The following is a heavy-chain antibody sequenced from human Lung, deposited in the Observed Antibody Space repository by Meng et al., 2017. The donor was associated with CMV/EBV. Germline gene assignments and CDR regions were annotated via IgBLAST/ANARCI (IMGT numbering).Heavy chain of an antibody. CDR3: ARGGAGQQLSNHYYYYGMDF. D-gene: IGHD6-13*01. CDR1: GYSFTSDW. V-gene: IGHV5-51*01. J-gene: IGHJ6*02. Sequence: GGSLRLXXKGYGYSFTSDWIGWVRQMPGKGLEWVGIIYPGDSDTRYSPSFQGQVTISADKSTSTAYLQWSSLKASDTAMYYCARGGAGQQLSNHYYYYGMDFWGQGXTVTVSS. CDR2: IYPGDSDT.